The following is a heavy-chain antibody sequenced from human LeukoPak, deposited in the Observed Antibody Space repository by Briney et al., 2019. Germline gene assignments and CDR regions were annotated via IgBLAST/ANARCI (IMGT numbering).Heavy chain of an antibody. J-gene: IGHJ6*03. CDR3: ARGVGGWYLFHYYYYCMDV. V-gene: IGHV1-8*01. D-gene: IGHD6-19*01. CDR2: MNPNSGNT. CDR1: GYTFTNYG. Sequence: ASVKVSCKASGYTFTNYGINWVRQATGQGLEWMGWMNPNSGNTGYAQEFQGRVTMTRNTSISTAYMELSSLRSEDTAVYYCARGVGGWYLFHYYYYCMDVWGKGTTVTISS.